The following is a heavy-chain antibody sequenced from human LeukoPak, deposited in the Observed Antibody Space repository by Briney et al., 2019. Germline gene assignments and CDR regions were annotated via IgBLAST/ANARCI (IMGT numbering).Heavy chain of an antibody. V-gene: IGHV4-4*09. CDR1: GASMSSNY. J-gene: IGHJ4*02. Sequence: SETLSLTCNVSGASMSSNYWSWIRQPPGKGLEWIGYIYHSGNTNYSPSLESRVTMSVDESKNQFSLRVHFVSAADTAVYDCASTRRAAVAGRFDSWGQGTLVTVSS. CDR2: IYHSGNT. D-gene: IGHD6-19*01. CDR3: ASTRRAAVAGRFDS.